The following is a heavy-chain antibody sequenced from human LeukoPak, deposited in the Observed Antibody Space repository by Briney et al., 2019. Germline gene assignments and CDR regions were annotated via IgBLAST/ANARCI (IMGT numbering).Heavy chain of an antibody. CDR1: GFNFTYYH. V-gene: IGHV3-11*04. CDR3: ARRGGAYCGGDCYDAFDI. D-gene: IGHD2-21*02. Sequence: PGGSLRLSCAASGFNFTYYHMNWIRQAPGKGLEWISYIVSDGSAIYYADSVKGRFTISRDNAKNSLYLQMNSLRAEDTAVYYCARRGGAYCGGDCYDAFDIWGQGTMVTVSS. J-gene: IGHJ3*02. CDR2: IVSDGSAI.